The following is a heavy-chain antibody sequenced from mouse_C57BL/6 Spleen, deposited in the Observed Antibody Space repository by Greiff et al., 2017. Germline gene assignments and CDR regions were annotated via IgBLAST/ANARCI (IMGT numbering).Heavy chain of an antibody. J-gene: IGHJ3*01. CDR2: ISSGGDYI. Sequence: DVKLVESGEGLVKPGGSLKPSCAASGFTFSSYAMSWVRQTPEKRLEWVAYISSGGDYIYYADTVKGRFTISRDNARNTLYLQMSSLKSEDTAMYYCTRDGTGREGFAYWGQGTLVTVSA. CDR1: GFTFSSYA. V-gene: IGHV5-9-1*02. CDR3: TRDGTGREGFAY. D-gene: IGHD4-1*01.